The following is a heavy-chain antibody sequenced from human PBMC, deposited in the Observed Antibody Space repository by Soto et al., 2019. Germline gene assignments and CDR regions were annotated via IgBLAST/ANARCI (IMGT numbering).Heavy chain of an antibody. Sequence: QVQLQESGPGLVKPSETLSLTCIVSGGSISNYYWSWIRQPPGKGLEWIGYIYYSGSTNYNPSLTLRITISVDTSKIQFSLKLSSVTAADTAVYYCARHRYSYGVYYFDYWGQGTLVTVSS. CDR1: GGSISNYY. V-gene: IGHV4-59*08. D-gene: IGHD5-18*01. J-gene: IGHJ4*02. CDR2: IYYSGST. CDR3: ARHRYSYGVYYFDY.